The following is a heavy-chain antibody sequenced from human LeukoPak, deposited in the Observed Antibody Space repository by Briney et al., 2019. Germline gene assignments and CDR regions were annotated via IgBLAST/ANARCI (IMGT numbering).Heavy chain of an antibody. J-gene: IGHJ5*02. Sequence: SETLSLTCTVSGGSVSSGSYYWSWIRQPPGKGLEWIGYIYYSGSTNYNPSLESRVTISVDTSKNQFSLKLSSVTAADTAVYYCARGDDILTGYTQFDPWGQGTLVTVSS. CDR2: IYYSGST. CDR3: ARGDDILTGYTQFDP. D-gene: IGHD3-9*01. V-gene: IGHV4-61*01. CDR1: GGSVSSGSYY.